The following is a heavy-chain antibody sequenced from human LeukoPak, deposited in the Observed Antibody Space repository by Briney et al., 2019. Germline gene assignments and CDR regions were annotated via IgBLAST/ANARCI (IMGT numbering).Heavy chain of an antibody. V-gene: IGHV4-4*07. CDR2: IYTSGST. Sequence: SQTLSLTCTVSGGSISSYYWSWIRQPAGKGLEWIGCIYTSGSTNYNPSLKSRVTMSVDTSKNQFSLKLSSVTAADTAVYYCARVGEQLGFYWYFDLWGRGTLVTVSS. CDR3: ARVGEQLGFYWYFDL. CDR1: GGSISSYY. J-gene: IGHJ2*01. D-gene: IGHD6-6*01.